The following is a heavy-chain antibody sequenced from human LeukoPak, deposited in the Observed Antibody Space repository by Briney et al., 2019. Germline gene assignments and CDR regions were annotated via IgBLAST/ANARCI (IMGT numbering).Heavy chain of an antibody. CDR2: IYYRVTS. V-gene: IGHV4-59*12. CDR1: GDSISTYY. Sequence: SETLSLTCTVSGDSISTYYWSWIRQPPGKGLEWIGYIYYRVTSDYNPSLKSRVTMSVDMSKNQFSLKLRSVTAADTAVYYCARDILYGSGSYYWPWGRGTLVTVSS. D-gene: IGHD3-10*01. J-gene: IGHJ5*02. CDR3: ARDILYGSGSYYWP.